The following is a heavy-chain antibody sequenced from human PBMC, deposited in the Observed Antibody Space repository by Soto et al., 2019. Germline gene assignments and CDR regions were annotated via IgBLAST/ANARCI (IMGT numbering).Heavy chain of an antibody. D-gene: IGHD5-12*01. V-gene: IGHV3-53*01. CDR1: GFTVSSNY. Sequence: EVQLVESGGGLIQPGGSLRLSCAASGFTVSSNYMSWVRQAPGKGLEWVSVIYSGGSTYYADSVKGRFTISRDNSKNTLYLQMNSLRAEDTAVYYCARVLRRRDGYNFDYWGQGTLVTVSS. CDR3: ARVLRRRDGYNFDY. CDR2: IYSGGST. J-gene: IGHJ4*02.